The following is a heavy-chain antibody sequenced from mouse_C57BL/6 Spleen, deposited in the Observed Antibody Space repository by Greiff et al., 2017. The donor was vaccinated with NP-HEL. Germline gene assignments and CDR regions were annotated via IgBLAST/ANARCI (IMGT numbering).Heavy chain of an antibody. CDR3: ARAIYYYGSSYGYFDV. CDR2: IDPSDSYT. Sequence: VQLQQSGAELVMPGASVKLSCKASGYTFTSYWMHWVKQRPGQGLEWIGEIDPSDSYTNYNQKFKGKSTLTVDKSSSTAYMQLSSLTSEDSAVYYCARAIYYYGSSYGYFDVWGTGTTVTVSS. V-gene: IGHV1-69*01. D-gene: IGHD1-1*01. CDR1: GYTFTSYW. J-gene: IGHJ1*03.